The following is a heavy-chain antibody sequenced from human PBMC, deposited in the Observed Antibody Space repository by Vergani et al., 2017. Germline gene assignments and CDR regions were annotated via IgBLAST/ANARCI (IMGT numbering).Heavy chain of an antibody. CDR3: VKDIAASGNFWYFHH. D-gene: IGHD6-13*01. CDR1: GFTFDDYA. J-gene: IGHJ2*01. V-gene: IGHV3-9*01. CDR2: INWNSDSI. Sequence: EVQLVESGGGLVQPGRSLRLSCAASGFTFDDYAMHWVRQAPGKGLEWVSGINWNSDSIAYADSVKGRFTISRDNAKNSLYLQMNSLRAEDTALYYCVKDIAASGNFWYFHHWGRGTLVTVSS.